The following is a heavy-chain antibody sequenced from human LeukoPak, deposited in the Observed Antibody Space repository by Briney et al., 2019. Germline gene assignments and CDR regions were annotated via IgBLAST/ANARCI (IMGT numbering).Heavy chain of an antibody. D-gene: IGHD1-26*01. CDR2: INPSGGST. CDR3: AREAASGSYVDY. V-gene: IGHV1-46*01. Sequence: APVKVSCKASGYTFTSYYMHWVRQAPGQGLEWMGIINPSGGSTSYAQKFQGRVTMTRDMSTSTVYMELSSLRSEDTAVYYCAREAASGSYVDYWGQGTLVTVSS. J-gene: IGHJ4*02. CDR1: GYTFTSYY.